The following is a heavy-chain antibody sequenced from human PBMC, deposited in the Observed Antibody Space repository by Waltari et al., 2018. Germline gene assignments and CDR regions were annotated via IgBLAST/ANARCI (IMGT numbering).Heavy chain of an antibody. J-gene: IGHJ4*02. V-gene: IGHV3-30*18. CDR2: ISYDGSNK. CDR3: VKEPSSSFNY. D-gene: IGHD6-6*01. CDR1: GCTFSSYG. Sequence: QVQLVASGGGVVQHGRSLRLSCADSGCTFSSYGMHWVRQAPCKGLEWGAVISYDGSNKYYADSVKGRFTISRDNSKNTLYLQMNSLRAEDTAVYYCVKEPSSSFNYWGQGTLVTVSS.